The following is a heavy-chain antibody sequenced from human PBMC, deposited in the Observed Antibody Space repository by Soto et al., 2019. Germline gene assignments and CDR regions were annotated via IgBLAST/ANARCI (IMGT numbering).Heavy chain of an antibody. J-gene: IGHJ4*02. CDR2: ISAHNGNT. V-gene: IGHV1-18*01. Sequence: QVHLVQSGAEVKKPGASVKVSCKGSGYGFTTYGITWVRQAPGQGLEWMARISAHNGNTNYAQKLQGRVTVTRDTSTRTAYMELRSLRSDDTAVYSCARGRYGEYWGQGALVTVSS. D-gene: IGHD3-10*01. CDR1: GYGFTTYG. CDR3: ARGRYGEY.